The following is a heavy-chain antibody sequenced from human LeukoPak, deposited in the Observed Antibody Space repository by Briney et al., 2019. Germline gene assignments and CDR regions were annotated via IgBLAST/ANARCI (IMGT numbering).Heavy chain of an antibody. CDR2: IYYSGST. CDR3: ARGRATAFNY. D-gene: IGHD1-26*01. V-gene: IGHV4-30-4*01. J-gene: IGHJ4*02. CDR1: GGSISSGDYY. Sequence: SQTLSLTCTVSGGSISSGDYYWSWIRQPPGKGLEWIGYIYYSGSTHYNPSLKSRVTISLDTSKNQFSLKLNSVTAADTAMYYCARGRATAFNYWGQGTLVTVSS.